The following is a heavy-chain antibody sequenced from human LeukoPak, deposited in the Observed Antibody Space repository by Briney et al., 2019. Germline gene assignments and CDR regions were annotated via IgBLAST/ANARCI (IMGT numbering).Heavy chain of an antibody. J-gene: IGHJ4*02. V-gene: IGHV3-23*01. CDR2: ISGSGGST. CDR1: GFTFSSYA. D-gene: IGHD3-22*01. CDR3: AKGYYYDSSGFDY. Sequence: GGSLRLSCAASGFTFSSYAMSWVRQAPGKGLEWVSAISGSGGSTDYADSVKGRFTISRNNSKNTPYLKMNSLRPEHTAVYCCAKGYYYDSSGFDYWGQGTLVTVSS.